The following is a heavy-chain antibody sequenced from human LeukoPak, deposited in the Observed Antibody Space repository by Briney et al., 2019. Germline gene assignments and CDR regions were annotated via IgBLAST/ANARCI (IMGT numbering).Heavy chain of an antibody. CDR3: AKDLGYCSSTSCYTLDY. D-gene: IGHD2-2*02. J-gene: IGHJ4*02. Sequence: GRSLRLSCAASGFTFDDYAMHWVRQAPGKGLEWVSGISWNSGSIGYADSVKGRFTISRDNAKNSLYLQMNSLRAEDTALYYCAKDLGYCSSTSCYTLDYWGQGTLVTVSS. V-gene: IGHV3-9*01. CDR2: ISWNSGSI. CDR1: GFTFDDYA.